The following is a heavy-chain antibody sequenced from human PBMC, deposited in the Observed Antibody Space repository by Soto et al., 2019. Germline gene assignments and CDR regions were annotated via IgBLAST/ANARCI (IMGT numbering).Heavy chain of an antibody. CDR1: GGSISSGGYY. CDR3: ARASNDYGDPGAFDI. CDR2: IYYSGST. V-gene: IGHV4-31*03. J-gene: IGHJ3*02. Sequence: SETLSLTCTVSGGSISSGGYYWSWIRHHPGKGLEWIGYIYYSGSTYYNPSLKSRVTISVDTSKNQFSLKLSSVTAADTAVYYCARASNDYGDPGAFDIWGQGTMVTVSS. D-gene: IGHD4-17*01.